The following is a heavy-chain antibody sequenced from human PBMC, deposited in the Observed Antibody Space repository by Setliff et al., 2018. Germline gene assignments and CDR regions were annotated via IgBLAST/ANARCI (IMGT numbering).Heavy chain of an antibody. Sequence: GASVKVSCKASGYTFTSYDINWVRQATGQGLEWMGWMNPNSGNTGYAQKFQGRVTMTTDTSTSTAYMELRSLRSDDTAVYYCAKDGVGAKYYFDYWGQGTLVTVSS. J-gene: IGHJ4*02. CDR3: AKDGVGAKYYFDY. V-gene: IGHV1-8*02. CDR1: GYTFTSYD. CDR2: MNPNSGNT. D-gene: IGHD1-26*01.